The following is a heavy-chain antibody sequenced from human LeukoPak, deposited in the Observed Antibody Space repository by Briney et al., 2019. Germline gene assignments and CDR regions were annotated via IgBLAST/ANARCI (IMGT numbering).Heavy chain of an antibody. Sequence: GGSLRLSCAASGFTFSSYAMHWVRQAPGKGLEWVAVIAYDGSNKYYADSVKGRFTISRDNSKNTLYLQMNSLRAEDTAVYYCARAGIAVRKGYYYYGMDVWGQGTTVTVSS. D-gene: IGHD6-19*01. V-gene: IGHV3-30-3*01. CDR1: GFTFSSYA. J-gene: IGHJ6*02. CDR3: ARAGIAVRKGYYYYGMDV. CDR2: IAYDGSNK.